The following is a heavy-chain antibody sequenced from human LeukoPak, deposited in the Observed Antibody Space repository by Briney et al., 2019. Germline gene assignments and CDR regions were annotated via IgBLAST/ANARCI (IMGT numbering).Heavy chain of an antibody. D-gene: IGHD1-26*01. V-gene: IGHV4-59*01. CDR3: VRVGGGSYDFDY. CDR1: GASISSYY. CDR2: IYYSGST. Sequence: KPSETLSLTCTVSGASISSYYWSWIRQPPGKGLEWIGYIYYSGSTNYNPSPKSRVTISVDTSQNQFSLKLSSVTAADTAVYYCVRVGGGSYDFDYWGQGTLVTVSS. J-gene: IGHJ4*02.